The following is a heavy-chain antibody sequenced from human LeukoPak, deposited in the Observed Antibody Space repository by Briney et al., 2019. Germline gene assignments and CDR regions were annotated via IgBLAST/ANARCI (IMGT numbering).Heavy chain of an antibody. V-gene: IGHV4-59*08. J-gene: IGHJ3*02. CDR1: GVSITSHY. CDR2: IYYTGST. Sequence: PSETLSLTCTVSGVSITSHYWSWVRQSPGRGLEWIGYIYYTGSTNYNPSLKSRVTISVDTSKSQFSLKLSSVTAADAAVYYCARPQHDALDIWGQGTMVTVSS. D-gene: IGHD1-1*01. CDR3: ARPQHDALDI.